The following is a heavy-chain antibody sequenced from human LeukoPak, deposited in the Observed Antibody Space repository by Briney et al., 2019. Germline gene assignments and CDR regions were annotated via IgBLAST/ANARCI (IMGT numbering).Heavy chain of an antibody. Sequence: GESLKISCKGSGYSFTSYWIGWVRQMPGRGLEWMGIIYPGDSDTRYSPSFQGQVTISADKSINTAYLRWSSLKASDTAMHYCARSLLVGATHWDYFDYWGQGTLVTVSS. CDR3: ARSLLVGATHWDYFDY. D-gene: IGHD1-26*01. V-gene: IGHV5-51*01. J-gene: IGHJ4*02. CDR1: GYSFTSYW. CDR2: IYPGDSDT.